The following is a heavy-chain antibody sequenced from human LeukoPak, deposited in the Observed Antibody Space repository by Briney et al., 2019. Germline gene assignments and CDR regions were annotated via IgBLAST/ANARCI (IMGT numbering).Heavy chain of an antibody. Sequence: ASVKVSCKASGYTFTSYAMHWVRQAPGQRPEWMGWINAGNGNTKYSQKFQGRVTITRDTSASTAYMELSSLRSEDTAVYYCAIWKGDYGFDYWGQGTLVTVSS. CDR2: INAGNGNT. CDR3: AIWKGDYGFDY. D-gene: IGHD4-17*01. V-gene: IGHV1-3*01. CDR1: GYTFTSYA. J-gene: IGHJ4*02.